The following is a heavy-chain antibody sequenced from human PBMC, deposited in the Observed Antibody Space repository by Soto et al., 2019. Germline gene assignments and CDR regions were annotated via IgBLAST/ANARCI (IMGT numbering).Heavy chain of an antibody. CDR2: VYYRGRS. J-gene: IGHJ4*02. D-gene: IGHD4-17*01. CDR1: GGSVTNSSYY. Sequence: KPSETLSLTCTVSGGSVTNSSYYWGWIRQSPGKGLEWIGSVYYRGRSYSKSSVKSRVTISVDTSKNRFSLSLNSVTASDTAVYFCVSQRTTVPTQAYFDYWGPGALVTV. CDR3: VSQRTTVPTQAYFDY. V-gene: IGHV4-39*01.